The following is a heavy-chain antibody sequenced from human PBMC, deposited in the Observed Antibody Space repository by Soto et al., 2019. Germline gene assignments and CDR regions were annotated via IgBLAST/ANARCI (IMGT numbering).Heavy chain of an antibody. Sequence: GGSLRLSCAASGFTFSMYWMHWVRQVPGKGPEWVSRINDDGSHTNYADSVKGRFTIPRDNAKNTLYLQMNDLRAEDTAVYYCTRGPRSTSTGTGAFWGQGTLVTVSS. CDR2: INDDGSHT. V-gene: IGHV3-74*01. CDR3: TRGPRSTSTGTGAF. J-gene: IGHJ4*02. CDR1: GFTFSMYW. D-gene: IGHD1-1*01.